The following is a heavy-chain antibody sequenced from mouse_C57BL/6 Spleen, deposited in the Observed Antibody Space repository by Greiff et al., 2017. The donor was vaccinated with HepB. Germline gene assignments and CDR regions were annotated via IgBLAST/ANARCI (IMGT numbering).Heavy chain of an antibody. Sequence: VKLVESGPGLVQPSQSLSITCTVSGFSLTSYGVHWVRQSPGKGLEWLGVIWSGGSTDYNAAFISRLSISKDNSKSQVFFKMNSLQADDTAIYYCARKGDYEDYAMDYWGQGTSVTVSS. CDR1: GFSLTSYG. V-gene: IGHV2-2*01. D-gene: IGHD2-4*01. CDR2: IWSGGST. CDR3: ARKGDYEDYAMDY. J-gene: IGHJ4*01.